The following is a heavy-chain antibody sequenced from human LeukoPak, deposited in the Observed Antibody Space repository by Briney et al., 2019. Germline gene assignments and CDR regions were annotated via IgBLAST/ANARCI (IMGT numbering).Heavy chain of an antibody. J-gene: IGHJ1*01. CDR1: GFAFSRYA. CDR2: ISGGGTPT. Sequence: GESLRLSCAASGFAFSRYAMHWVRQAPGKGLEWVSAISGGGTPTFYADSVKGRFITSRDNSKNTLYLQMNSLRVEDTAVYYCARDLDDYNDFPPIFQYWGQGTQVIVSS. CDR3: ARDLDDYNDFPPIFQY. V-gene: IGHV3-23*01. D-gene: IGHD5-24*01.